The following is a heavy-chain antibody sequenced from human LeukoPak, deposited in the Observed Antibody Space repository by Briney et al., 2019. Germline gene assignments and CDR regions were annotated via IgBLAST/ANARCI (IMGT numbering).Heavy chain of an antibody. J-gene: IGHJ4*02. V-gene: IGHV4-34*01. Sequence: SETLSLTCAVYGGSFSGYYWSWIRQPPGKGLEWIGEINHSGSTNYNPSLKSRVTISVDTSKNQFSLKLSSATAADTAVYYCARHLAGWQFAYWGQGTLVTVSS. CDR1: GGSFSGYY. CDR3: ARHLAGWQFAY. D-gene: IGHD5-24*01. CDR2: INHSGST.